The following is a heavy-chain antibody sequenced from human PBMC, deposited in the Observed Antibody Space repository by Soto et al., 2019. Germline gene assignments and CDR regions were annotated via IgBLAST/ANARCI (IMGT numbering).Heavy chain of an antibody. Sequence: PGGSLRLSCAASGFTFSDYYMTWIRQAPGKGLEWVSYMSGSSRYTNYADSVKGRFTISRDNAKNSLYLQMNSLRAEDTAVYYCARGGNNYNSSTYYYSFDYWGQGALVTVSS. D-gene: IGHD3-22*01. CDR1: GFTFSDYY. V-gene: IGHV3-11*06. CDR2: MSGSSRYT. J-gene: IGHJ4*02. CDR3: ARGGNNYNSSTYYYSFDY.